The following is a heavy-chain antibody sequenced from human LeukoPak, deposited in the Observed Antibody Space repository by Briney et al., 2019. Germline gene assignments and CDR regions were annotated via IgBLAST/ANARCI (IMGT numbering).Heavy chain of an antibody. CDR1: GFTFSSYS. V-gene: IGHV3-48*02. Sequence: GGSLRLSCAASGFTFSSYSMNWVRQAPGKGLEWVSYISSSSSTIYYADSVKGRFTISRDNAKNSLYLQMNSLRDEDTAVYYCARDIPSAAYDYVWGSSPYYYGMDVWGQGTTVTVSS. CDR2: ISSSSSTI. CDR3: ARDIPSAAYDYVWGSSPYYYGMDV. J-gene: IGHJ6*02. D-gene: IGHD3-16*01.